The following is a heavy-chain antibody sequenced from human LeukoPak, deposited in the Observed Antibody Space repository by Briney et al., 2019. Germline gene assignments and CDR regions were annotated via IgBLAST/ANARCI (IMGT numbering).Heavy chain of an antibody. V-gene: IGHV3-74*01. D-gene: IGHD3-22*01. J-gene: IGHJ4*02. CDR1: GFTFSSYS. Sequence: GGSLRLSWAASGFTFSSYSMNWVRQARGKGLVWVSRINRDGRSISYADSVKGRFTISRDNSKNTLYLQMNSLRVEDTAVYYCARRWAVVAVDFWGQGTLVTVSS. CDR2: INRDGRSI. CDR3: ARRWAVVAVDF.